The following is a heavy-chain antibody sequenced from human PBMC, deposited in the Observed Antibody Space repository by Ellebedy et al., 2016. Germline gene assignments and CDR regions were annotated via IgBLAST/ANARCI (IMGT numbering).Heavy chain of an antibody. CDR2: IYYSGST. V-gene: IGHV4-31*03. CDR3: ARDGAYLRTYGMDV. CDR1: GGSISSGGYY. D-gene: IGHD4-17*01. J-gene: IGHJ6*02. Sequence: LRLSCTVSGGSISSGGYYWSWIRQHPGKGLEWIGYIYYSGSTYYNPSLKSRVTISVDTSKNQFSLKLSSVTAADTAVYYCARDGAYLRTYGMDVWGQGTTVTVSS.